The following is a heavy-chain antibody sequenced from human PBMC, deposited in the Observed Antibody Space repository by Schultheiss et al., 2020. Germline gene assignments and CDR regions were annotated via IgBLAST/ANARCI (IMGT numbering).Heavy chain of an antibody. CDR3: ARTTGTRYYYYGMDV. CDR2: IDWDDDK. J-gene: IGHJ6*02. D-gene: IGHD4-17*01. CDR1: GFSLSTSGMR. V-gene: IGHV2-70*04. Sequence: SGPTLVKPTQTLTLTCTFSGFSLSTSGMRVSWIRQPPGKALEWLARIDWDDDKFYSTSLKTRLTISKDTSKNQVVLTMTNMDPVDTATYYCARTTGTRYYYYGMDVWGQGTTVTVSS.